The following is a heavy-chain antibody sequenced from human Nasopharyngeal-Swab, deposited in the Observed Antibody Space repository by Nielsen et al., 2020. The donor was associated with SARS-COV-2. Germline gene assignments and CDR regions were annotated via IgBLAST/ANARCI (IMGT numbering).Heavy chain of an antibody. CDR2: ISGSGGST. Sequence: GGSLRLSCAASGFIFSSYAMSWVRQAPGKGLEWVSAISGSGGSTYYADSVKGRFTISRDNSKNTLYLQMNSLRAEDTAVYYCAKDPTHHTAMGPDYWGQGTLVTVSS. V-gene: IGHV3-23*01. CDR1: GFIFSSYA. J-gene: IGHJ4*02. CDR3: AKDPTHHTAMGPDY. D-gene: IGHD5-18*01.